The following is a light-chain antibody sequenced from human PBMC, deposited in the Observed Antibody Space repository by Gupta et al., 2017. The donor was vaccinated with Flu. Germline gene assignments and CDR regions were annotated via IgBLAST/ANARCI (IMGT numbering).Light chain of an antibody. CDR3: QHYHSWTPAHT. V-gene: IGKV3-15*01. Sequence: ELVMTQSPATLSVSPGERATLSCRASQSVASNLAWYQQKPAQAPRLLMYGASTRATGIPARFSCSGSGTEFTLTISSLQSEDFAFYYCQHYHSWTPAHTFGQGTKLEIK. CDR1: QSVASN. J-gene: IGKJ2*01. CDR2: GAS.